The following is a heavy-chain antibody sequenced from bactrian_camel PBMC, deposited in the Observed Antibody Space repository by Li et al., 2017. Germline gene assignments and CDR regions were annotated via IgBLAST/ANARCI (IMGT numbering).Heavy chain of an antibody. D-gene: IGHD1*01. J-gene: IGHJ6*01. CDR3: TIPTGPVRNQDCGRFGY. Sequence: HVQLVESGGGSVQAGGSLRLSCTISGLPHSSTYCMAWFRLAPGKQREGVAVLPSDGGTRYADSVKGRFTISQDNAKTTTYLQMSSLRPEDTSVYYCTIPTGPVRNQDCGRFGYWGQGTQVTVS. V-gene: IGHV3S53*01. CDR2: LPSDGGT. CDR1: GLPHSSTYC.